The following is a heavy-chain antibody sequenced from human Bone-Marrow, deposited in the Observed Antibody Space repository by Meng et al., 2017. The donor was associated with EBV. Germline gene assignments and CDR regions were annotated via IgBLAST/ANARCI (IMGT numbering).Heavy chain of an antibody. CDR2: IYYSGST. J-gene: IGHJ4*02. CDR3: ARRQLGSFDY. CDR1: GGSISSSSYY. D-gene: IGHD6-13*01. Sequence: QLQLQESGPGLVKPSXXLYLTCTVSGGSISSSSYYWGWIRQPPGKGLEWIGSIYYSGSTYYNPSLKSRVTISVDTSKNQFSLKLSSVTAADTAVYYCARRQLGSFDYWGQGTLVHVSS. V-gene: IGHV4-39*07.